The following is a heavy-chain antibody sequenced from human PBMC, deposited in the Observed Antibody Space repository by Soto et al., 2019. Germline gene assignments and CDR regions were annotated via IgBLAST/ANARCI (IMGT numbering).Heavy chain of an antibody. CDR2: ISGSGGST. J-gene: IGHJ6*02. Sequence: EVQLLESGGGLVQPGGSLRLSCAASGFTFSSYAMSWVRQAPGKGLEWVSAISGSGGSTYYADSVKGRFTISRDNSKNTLYLQMNSLRAEDTAGYYCAKVDSGSYYWPYGIDVWGQGTTVTVSS. CDR3: AKVDSGSYYWPYGIDV. CDR1: GFTFSSYA. V-gene: IGHV3-23*01. D-gene: IGHD1-26*01.